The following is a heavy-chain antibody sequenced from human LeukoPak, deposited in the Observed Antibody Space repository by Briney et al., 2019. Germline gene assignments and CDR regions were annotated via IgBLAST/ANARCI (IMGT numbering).Heavy chain of an antibody. CDR3: ARAVVVVAATAAAGTPVDY. CDR2: ISSSGSTI. CDR1: GFTFRNYA. J-gene: IGHJ4*02. V-gene: IGHV3-11*01. Sequence: GGSLRLSCAASGFTFRNYAMSWVRQAPGKGLEWVSYISSSGSTIYYADSVKGRFTISRDNAKNSLYLQMNSLRAEDTAVYYCARAVVVVAATAAAGTPVDYWGQGTLVTVSS. D-gene: IGHD2-15*01.